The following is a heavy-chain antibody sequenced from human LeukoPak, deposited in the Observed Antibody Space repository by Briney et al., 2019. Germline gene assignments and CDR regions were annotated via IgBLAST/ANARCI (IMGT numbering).Heavy chain of an antibody. CDR2: INWNGGST. D-gene: IGHD6-13*01. CDR3: AKGYSSSWYQDAFDI. Sequence: GGSLRLSCAASGFTFDDYGMSWVRQAPGKGLEWVSGINWNGGSTGYADSVKGRFTISRDNAKNSLYLQMNSLRAEDTAVYYCAKGYSSSWYQDAFDIWGQGTMVTVSS. CDR1: GFTFDDYG. V-gene: IGHV3-20*04. J-gene: IGHJ3*02.